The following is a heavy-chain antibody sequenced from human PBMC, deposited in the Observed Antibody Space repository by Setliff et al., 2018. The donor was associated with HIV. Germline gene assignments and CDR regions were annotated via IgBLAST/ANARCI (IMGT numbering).Heavy chain of an antibody. CDR2: ISWDAGST. J-gene: IGHJ4*02. Sequence: GSLRLSCAASGFTFDDHAMHWVRQAPGKGLEWVSLISWDAGSTYYADSVKGRFTVSRDNRKNYLYLQMNSLRTEDTALYYCAKDASITGTSYYFDSWGQGTLVTVSS. D-gene: IGHD1-20*01. CDR1: GFTFDDHA. CDR3: AKDASITGTSYYFDS. V-gene: IGHV3-43*01.